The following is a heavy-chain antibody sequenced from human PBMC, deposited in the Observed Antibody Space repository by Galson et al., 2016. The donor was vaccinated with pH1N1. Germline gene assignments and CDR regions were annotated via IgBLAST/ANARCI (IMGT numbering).Heavy chain of an antibody. CDR1: GFSLSSFW. Sequence: SLRLSCAASGFSLSSFWMTWVRQAPEKGLEWVANINEDGSKIYYVDSVKGRFTISRDNAKNSLYLQMNSLRAEDTAVYYCARSIGNIGAHWSQGTLVTVSS. J-gene: IGHJ4*02. D-gene: IGHD5-12*01. CDR3: ARSIGNIGAH. CDR2: INEDGSKI. V-gene: IGHV3-7*01.